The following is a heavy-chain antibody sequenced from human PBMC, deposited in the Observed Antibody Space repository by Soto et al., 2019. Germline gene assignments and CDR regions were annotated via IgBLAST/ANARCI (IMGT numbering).Heavy chain of an antibody. CDR1: GFSLSTSGVG. V-gene: IGHV2-5*01. CDR3: AHRRALLYGAYRDHLDY. D-gene: IGHD4-17*01. CDR2: IYWNDDK. J-gene: IGHJ4*02. Sequence: QITLKESGPTLVKSTQTLTLTCTFSGFSLSTSGVGVGWVRQPPGKALELLALIYWNDDKRYRPSLNSSPSITNNTTKNRLILIVTNMDPVDTATYYCAHRRALLYGAYRDHLDYWGQGTLVTVS.